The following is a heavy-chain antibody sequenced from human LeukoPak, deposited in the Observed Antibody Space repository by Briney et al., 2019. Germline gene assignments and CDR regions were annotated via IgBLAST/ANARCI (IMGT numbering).Heavy chain of an antibody. J-gene: IGHJ6*02. CDR3: GRYYVMDV. Sequence: PGGSLRLSCAAPGFTFRSYEMNWVRQAPGKGLEWVSTISDSGGSTYYADSVKGRFTISRDNSKSTLYLQMNSLRAEDTAVYYCGRYYVMDVWGQGTSVTVSS. V-gene: IGHV3-23*01. CDR1: GFTFRSYE. CDR2: ISDSGGST.